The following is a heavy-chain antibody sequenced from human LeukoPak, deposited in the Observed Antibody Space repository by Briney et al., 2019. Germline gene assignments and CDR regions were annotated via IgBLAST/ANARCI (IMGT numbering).Heavy chain of an antibody. Sequence: SETLSLTCAVYGGSFSGYYWSWIRQPPGKGLEWIGEINHSGSTNYNPSLKSRVTISVDTSKNQFSLKLSSVTAADTAVYYCARTNYGDYFDYWGQGTLVTVSS. D-gene: IGHD4-17*01. CDR1: GGSFSGYY. CDR2: INHSGST. J-gene: IGHJ4*02. V-gene: IGHV4-34*01. CDR3: ARTNYGDYFDY.